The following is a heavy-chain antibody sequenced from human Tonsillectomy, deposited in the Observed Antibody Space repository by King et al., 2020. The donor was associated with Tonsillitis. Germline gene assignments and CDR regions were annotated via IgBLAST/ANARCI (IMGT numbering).Heavy chain of an antibody. CDR2: IFPGDSET. J-gene: IGHJ4*02. V-gene: IGHV5-51*01. CDR1: GYTFNTYW. Sequence: QLVQSAAEVKKAGESLKISCQVSGYTFNTYWIAWVRQMPGKGLEWMGIIFPGDSETDYSPSFQGQVTFSADKSTNTASLQWTSLKASDTAIYYCARLFIPESQRCSYGRALDYWGQGTLVTVSS. D-gene: IGHD3-16*01. CDR3: ARLFIPESQRCSYGRALDY.